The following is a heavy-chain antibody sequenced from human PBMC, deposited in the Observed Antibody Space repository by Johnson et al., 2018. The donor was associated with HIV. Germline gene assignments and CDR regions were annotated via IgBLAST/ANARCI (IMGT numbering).Heavy chain of an antibody. CDR3: ARTRQGAFDI. Sequence: QVQLVESGGGWVKPGGSLSLSCAASGFTFSDSYMNWIRQAPGKGLEWVSYISSSGTTIYSADSVKGRFTTSRDNTNNSLYLQMNSLKAEDTAVYYCARTRQGAFDIWGQGTIVTVSS. J-gene: IGHJ3*02. CDR1: GFTFSDSY. V-gene: IGHV3-11*04. CDR2: ISSSGTTI.